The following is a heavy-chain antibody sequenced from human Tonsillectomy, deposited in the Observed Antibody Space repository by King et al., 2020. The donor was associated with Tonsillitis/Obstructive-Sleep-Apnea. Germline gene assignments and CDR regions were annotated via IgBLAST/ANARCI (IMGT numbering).Heavy chain of an antibody. CDR3: VSGADFEH. V-gene: IGHV1-2*02. CDR1: GYAFTDYY. Sequence: QLVQSGAEVKKSGASVKVSCKASGYAFTDYYIHWVRQAPGEGLEWVGWINPNSGGTDHTRKFQGRVTMTRDTSITTAYMDLSRLRPDDTAVYSCVSGADFEHWRQGTLVRVSS. D-gene: IGHD5-12*01. CDR2: INPNSGGT. J-gene: IGHJ1*01.